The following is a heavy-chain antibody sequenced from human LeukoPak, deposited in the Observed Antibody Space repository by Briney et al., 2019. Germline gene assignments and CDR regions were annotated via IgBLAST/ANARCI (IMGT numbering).Heavy chain of an antibody. D-gene: IGHD3-22*01. CDR3: ARDLSGYLNDY. Sequence: ALVTVSCKASGYTFTSYGISWVRQAPGQGLEWMGWISAYNGNTNYAQRLQGRVTMTTDTSTSTAYMELRSLRSDDTAVYYCARDLSGYLNDYWGQGTLVTVSS. CDR2: ISAYNGNT. J-gene: IGHJ4*02. V-gene: IGHV1-18*01. CDR1: GYTFTSYG.